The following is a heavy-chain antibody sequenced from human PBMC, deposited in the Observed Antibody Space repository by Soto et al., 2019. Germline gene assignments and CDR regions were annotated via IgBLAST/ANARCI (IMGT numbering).Heavy chain of an antibody. V-gene: IGHV1-18*01. CDR1: GYSFSSYG. D-gene: IGHD3-22*01. CDR3: ARDRLRGYDSSGFYS. J-gene: IGHJ4*02. CDR2: INTYNGNR. Sequence: QVQLVQSGAELRKPGASVKVSCKASGYSFSSYGINWVRQAPGQGLEWMGWINTYNGNRNYAQKFEDRVTMTPATSTNTIYMGLRSLKSDDTAIYYCARDRLRGYDSSGFYSWGQGTLVTVSS.